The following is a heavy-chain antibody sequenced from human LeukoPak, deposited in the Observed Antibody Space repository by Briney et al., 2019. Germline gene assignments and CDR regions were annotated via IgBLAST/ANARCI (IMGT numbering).Heavy chain of an antibody. D-gene: IGHD3-16*01. CDR3: VRRGNRWGDY. V-gene: IGHV3-7*01. Sequence: GRSLRLSCAASGFTFSSYAMSWVRQAPGKGLEWVANIKDDGSEIYYVDSVKGRFTISRDNAKNSVYLQMNSLRAEDTAVYYCVRRGNRWGDYWGQGTLVTVSS. CDR2: IKDDGSEI. CDR1: GFTFSSYA. J-gene: IGHJ4*02.